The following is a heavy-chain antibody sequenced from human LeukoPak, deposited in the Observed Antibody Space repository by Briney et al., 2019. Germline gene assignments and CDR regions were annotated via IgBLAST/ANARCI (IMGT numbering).Heavy chain of an antibody. V-gene: IGHV3-23*01. CDR2: ISGSGGST. J-gene: IGHJ4*02. Sequence: GGSLRLSFAASGFTFSSYAMSWVRQAPGRGLEGVSAISGSGGSTYFADSVKGRFTISRDNSKNTLYLQMNSLRAEDTAVYYCAKGKYSYGYGDYWGQGNLVTVSS. CDR3: AKGKYSYGYGDY. D-gene: IGHD5-18*01. CDR1: GFTFSSYA.